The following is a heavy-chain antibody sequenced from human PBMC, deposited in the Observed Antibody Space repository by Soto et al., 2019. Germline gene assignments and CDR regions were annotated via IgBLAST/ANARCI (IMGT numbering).Heavy chain of an antibody. CDR3: ARDGGRHSGGIDY. V-gene: IGHV1-69*01. CDR1: GGTFSSYS. J-gene: IGHJ4*02. CDR2: IIPIFGTA. D-gene: IGHD1-26*01. Sequence: QVQLVQSGAEVKKPGSSVKVSCKASGGTFSSYSINWVRQAPGQGLEWMGEIIPIFGTANYAQKFQGRVTITADESTSTAHMERSSLRSEDTAVYYCARDGGRHSGGIDYWGQGTLVTVSS.